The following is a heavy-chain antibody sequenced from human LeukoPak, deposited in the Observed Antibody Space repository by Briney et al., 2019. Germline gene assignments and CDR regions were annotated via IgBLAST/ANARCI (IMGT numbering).Heavy chain of an antibody. D-gene: IGHD1-14*01. CDR2: ISYDGSNK. Sequence: PGGSLRLSCAASGFTFSSYGMHWVRQAPGKGLEWVAVISYDGSNKYYADSVKGRFTISRDNSKNTLYLQMNSLRAEDTAVYYCARAPESYWYFDLWGRGTLVTVSS. V-gene: IGHV3-30*03. J-gene: IGHJ2*01. CDR1: GFTFSSYG. CDR3: ARAPESYWYFDL.